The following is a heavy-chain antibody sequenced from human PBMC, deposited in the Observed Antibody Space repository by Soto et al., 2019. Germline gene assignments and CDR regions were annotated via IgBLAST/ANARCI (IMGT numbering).Heavy chain of an antibody. CDR3: ATYTMRGAFDI. V-gene: IGHV4-59*01. CDR1: GGSISSYY. CDR2: IYYSGST. Sequence: SETLSLTCTVSGGSISSYYWSWIRQPPGKGLEWIGYIYYSGSTNYNPSLKSRVTISVDTSKNQFSLKLSSVTAADTAVYYCATYTMRGAFDIWGQGTMVTVSS. D-gene: IGHD3-22*01. J-gene: IGHJ3*02.